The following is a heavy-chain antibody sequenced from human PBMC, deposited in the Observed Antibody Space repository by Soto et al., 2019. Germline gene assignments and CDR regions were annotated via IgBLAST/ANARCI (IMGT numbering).Heavy chain of an antibody. CDR3: ARHAPNDYYDIIGPPGFDY. Sequence: SETLSLTCTVSGGSISSSSYYWGWIRQPPGKGLEWIGSIYYSGSTYYNPSLKSRVTISVDTSKNQFSLKLSSVTAADTAVYYCARHAPNDYYDIIGPPGFDYWGQGPLVTVSS. J-gene: IGHJ4*02. CDR2: IYYSGST. D-gene: IGHD3-22*01. V-gene: IGHV4-39*01. CDR1: GGSISSSSYY.